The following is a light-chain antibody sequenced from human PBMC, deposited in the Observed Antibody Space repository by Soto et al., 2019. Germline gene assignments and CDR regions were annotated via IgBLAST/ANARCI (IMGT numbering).Light chain of an antibody. J-gene: IGKJ4*01. CDR3: QQRSAWPLT. V-gene: IGKV3-11*01. CDR1: QSVGSQ. Sequence: EIVLTQSPATLSLSPGERATLSCRASQSVGSQLAWYQQKPGQAPRLLIYDASNRATGIPARFSGSGSGTDFTLTLSSLEPEDFALYYCQQRSAWPLTFGGGTQLEIK. CDR2: DAS.